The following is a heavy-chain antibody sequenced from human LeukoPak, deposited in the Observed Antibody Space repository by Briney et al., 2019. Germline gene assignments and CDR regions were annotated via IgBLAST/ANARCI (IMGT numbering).Heavy chain of an antibody. J-gene: IGHJ4*02. D-gene: IGHD6-13*01. CDR1: GFTFSSYA. CDR2: ITGSGGRT. CDR3: AKDSLGAAAGTLFDY. V-gene: IGHV3-23*01. Sequence: GGSLRLPCAASGFTFSSYALSWVRQAPGKGLEWVSTITGSGGRTYHADSVKGQFTISRDNSKNTLYLQMNSLRAEDTAVYYCAKDSLGAAAGTLFDYWGQGTLVTVSS.